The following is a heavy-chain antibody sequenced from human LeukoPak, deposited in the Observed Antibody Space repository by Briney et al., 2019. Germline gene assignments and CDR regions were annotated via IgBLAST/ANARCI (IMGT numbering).Heavy chain of an antibody. CDR3: ARGAPLLFGENYFDY. D-gene: IGHD3-10*02. CDR1: GGSISSGGYY. V-gene: IGHV4-30-2*01. CDR2: IYHSEST. Sequence: PSQTLSLTCTVSGGSISSGGYYWSWIRQPPGKGLEWIGYIYHSESTYYNPSLKSRVTISVDTSKNQFSLKLSSVTAADTAVYYCARGAPLLFGENYFDYWGQGALVTVSS. J-gene: IGHJ4*02.